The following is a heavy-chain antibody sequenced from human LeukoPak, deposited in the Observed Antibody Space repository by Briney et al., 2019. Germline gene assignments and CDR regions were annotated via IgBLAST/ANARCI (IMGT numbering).Heavy chain of an antibody. D-gene: IGHD2-15*01. J-gene: IGHJ3*02. CDR3: AKDLGGTNAFDI. V-gene: IGHV4-59*01. Sequence: SETLSLTCTVSGGSISSYYWSWIRQPPGKGLVWLGYIYYTGTTKYNPSLTSRDTISVPTSKNQFPLKLSSVTAADTAIYFCAKDLGGTNAFDIWGQGTMVTVSS. CDR2: IYYTGTT. CDR1: GGSISSYY.